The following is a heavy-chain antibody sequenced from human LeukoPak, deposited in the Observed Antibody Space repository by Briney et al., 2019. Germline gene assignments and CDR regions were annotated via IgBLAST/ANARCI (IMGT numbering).Heavy chain of an antibody. CDR2: INPNSGGT. CDR1: GYTFTGYY. Sequence: ASVKASCKASGYTFTGYYMHWVRQAPGQGLEWMGWINPNSGGTNYAQKFQGWVTMTRDTSISTAYMELSRLRSDDTAVYYCARGSGSSSFYGMDVWGQGTTVTVSS. D-gene: IGHD6-13*01. J-gene: IGHJ6*02. CDR3: ARGSGSSSFYGMDV. V-gene: IGHV1-2*04.